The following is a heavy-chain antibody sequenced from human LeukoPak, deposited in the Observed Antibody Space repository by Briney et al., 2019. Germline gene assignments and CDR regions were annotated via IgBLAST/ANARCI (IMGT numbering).Heavy chain of an antibody. D-gene: IGHD3-3*01. CDR1: GYTFTSYG. J-gene: IGHJ6*02. V-gene: IGHV1-18*01. CDR3: ARSPPYYSDFWSGYMTSYYYYGMDV. CDR2: ISAYNGNT. Sequence: ASVKVSCKASGYTFTSYGISWVRRAPGQGLEWMGWISAYNGNTNYAQKLQGRVTMTTDTSTSTAYMELRSLRSDDTAVYYCARSPPYYSDFWSGYMTSYYYYGMDVWGQGTTVTVSS.